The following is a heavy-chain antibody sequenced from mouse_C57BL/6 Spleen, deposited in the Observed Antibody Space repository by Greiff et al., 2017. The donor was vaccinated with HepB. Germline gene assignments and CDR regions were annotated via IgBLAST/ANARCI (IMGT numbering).Heavy chain of an antibody. CDR2: ISSGSSTI. Sequence: EVKVVESGGGLVKPGGSLKLSCAASGFTFSDYGMHWVRQAPEKGLEWVAYISSGSSTIYYADTVKGRFTISRDNAKNTLFLQMTSLRSEDTAMYYCARQGGYYADYWGQGTTLTVSS. V-gene: IGHV5-17*01. J-gene: IGHJ2*01. CDR3: ARQGGYYADY. D-gene: IGHD1-1*02. CDR1: GFTFSDYG.